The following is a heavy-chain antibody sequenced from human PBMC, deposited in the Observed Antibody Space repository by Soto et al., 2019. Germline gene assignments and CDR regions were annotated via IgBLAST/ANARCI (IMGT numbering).Heavy chain of an antibody. J-gene: IGHJ4*02. CDR1: GFTFSTYW. D-gene: IGHD1-26*01. CDR2: INSDGSYI. Sequence: EVQLVESGGGLVQPGGSLRLSCAASGFTFSTYWMHWIRQVPGKGLLWVSRINSDGSYINYADSVKGRFTVSRDNAKNTLYLQMNSLRAEDTAVYYCVTAWADYWGQGTLVTVSS. CDR3: VTAWADY. V-gene: IGHV3-74*01.